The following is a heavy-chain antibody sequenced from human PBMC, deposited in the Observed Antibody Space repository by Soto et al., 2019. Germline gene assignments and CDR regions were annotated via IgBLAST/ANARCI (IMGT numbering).Heavy chain of an antibody. J-gene: IGHJ4*02. CDR3: ARIVDGDSPGGGFDY. CDR2: IYYSGST. D-gene: IGHD4-17*01. Sequence: QVQLQESGPGLVKPSETLSLTCTVSGGSISSYYWSWIRQPPGKGLEWIGYIYYSGSTNYNPSLKSRVTISVDTSKNQFSLKLSSVTAADTAVYYCARIVDGDSPGGGFDYWGQGTLVTVSS. CDR1: GGSISSYY. V-gene: IGHV4-59*01.